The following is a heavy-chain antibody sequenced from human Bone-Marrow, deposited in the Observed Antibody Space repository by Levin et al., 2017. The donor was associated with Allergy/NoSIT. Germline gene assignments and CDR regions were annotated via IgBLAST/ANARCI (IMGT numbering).Heavy chain of an antibody. V-gene: IGHV4-61*01. CDR1: GGSVSSGSYY. CDR2: IYYSGST. Sequence: SETLSLTCTVSGGSVSSGSYYWSWIRQPPGKGLEWIGYIYYSGSTNYNPSLKSRVTISVDTSKNQFSLKLSSVTAADTAVYYCARKGYLVSFDIWGQGTMVTVSS. CDR3: ARKGYLVSFDI. D-gene: IGHD2-15*01. J-gene: IGHJ3*02.